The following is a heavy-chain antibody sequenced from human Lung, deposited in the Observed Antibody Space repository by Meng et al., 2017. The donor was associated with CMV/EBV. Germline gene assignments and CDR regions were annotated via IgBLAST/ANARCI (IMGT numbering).Heavy chain of an antibody. Sequence: GESLKISCAASGFTFSSYVIIWVRQAPGKGLEWVSSISGSGTITHFADSVKGRFTISRDNSENTVFLQMNSLRAEDTAVYYCARGFLAAKSGLRSLTYWGQGTLVTVSS. CDR2: ISGSGTIT. CDR3: ARGFLAAKSGLRSLTY. D-gene: IGHD2-15*01. J-gene: IGHJ4*02. V-gene: IGHV3-23*01. CDR1: GFTFSSYV.